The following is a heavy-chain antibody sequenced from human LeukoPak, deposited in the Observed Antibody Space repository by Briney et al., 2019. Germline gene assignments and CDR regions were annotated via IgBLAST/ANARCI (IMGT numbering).Heavy chain of an antibody. D-gene: IGHD6-19*01. J-gene: IGHJ5*02. CDR2: IKQDGSEK. V-gene: IGHV3-7*03. CDR1: GFTFSSYW. CDR3: AKAHSSGWYQVGWFDP. Sequence: GGSLRLSCAASGFTFSSYWMSWVRQAPGKGLEWVANIKQDGSEKYYVDSVKGRFTISRDNAKNSLYLQMNSLRAEDMALYYCAKAHSSGWYQVGWFDPWGQGTLVTVSS.